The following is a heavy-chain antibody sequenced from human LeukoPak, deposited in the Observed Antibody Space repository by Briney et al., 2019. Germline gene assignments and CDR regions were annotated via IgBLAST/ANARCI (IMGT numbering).Heavy chain of an antibody. CDR1: GFTFSSYD. Sequence: GGSLRLSCAASGFTFSSYDMHWVRQATGKGLEWVSAIGTAGDTYYPGSVKGRFTISRENAKNSLYLQMNSLRAEDTAVYYCARETFPTGYFDYWGQGTLVTVSS. J-gene: IGHJ4*02. CDR3: ARETFPTGYFDY. D-gene: IGHD4-17*01. V-gene: IGHV3-13*01. CDR2: IGTAGDT.